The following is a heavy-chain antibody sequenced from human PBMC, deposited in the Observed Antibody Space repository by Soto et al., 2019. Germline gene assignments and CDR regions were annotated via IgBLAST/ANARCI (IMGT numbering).Heavy chain of an antibody. Sequence: SETLSLTCTVSGGSVSSSTYYWGWIRQPPGKGLEWIGTIYYSGITYYNPSLQSRVTISVDTSKNQFSLRLSFVTAADAALYFCARQDVRAWGRFDPWGQGTLVTVS. CDR3: ARQDVRAWGRFDP. V-gene: IGHV4-39*01. CDR2: IYYSGIT. D-gene: IGHD7-27*01. CDR1: GGSVSSSTYY. J-gene: IGHJ5*02.